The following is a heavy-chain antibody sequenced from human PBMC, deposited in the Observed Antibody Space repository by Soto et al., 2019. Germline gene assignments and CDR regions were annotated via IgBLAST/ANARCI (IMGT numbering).Heavy chain of an antibody. J-gene: IGHJ2*01. Sequence: EVQLLESGGGLVQPGGSLRLSCAASGFTFSSHAMSWVRQAPGKGLEWVSAISASGASTYYPDSVKGRFTISRDNSKSTLYLQMNSLRAEDTAVYYCAKDRVLMVYANWYFDLWGRGALVTVSS. CDR1: GFTFSSHA. D-gene: IGHD2-8*01. V-gene: IGHV3-23*01. CDR2: ISASGAST. CDR3: AKDRVLMVYANWYFDL.